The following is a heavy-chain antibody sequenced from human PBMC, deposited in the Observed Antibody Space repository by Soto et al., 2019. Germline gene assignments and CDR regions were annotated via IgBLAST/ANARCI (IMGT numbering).Heavy chain of an antibody. Sequence: EVQLVESEGGLVQPGGSLRLSCEASGFIFTTSDMSWVRQAPGKGLEWISSITITGDTTHYADSVKGRFTISRDNSRNTVYLEMNSRGVDEPVVNYWGKGGGGDHGYWGQGTLVAVSS. CDR3: GKGGGGDHGY. V-gene: IGHV3-23*04. CDR1: GFIFTTSD. CDR2: ITITGDTT. J-gene: IGHJ4*02. D-gene: IGHD2-21*02.